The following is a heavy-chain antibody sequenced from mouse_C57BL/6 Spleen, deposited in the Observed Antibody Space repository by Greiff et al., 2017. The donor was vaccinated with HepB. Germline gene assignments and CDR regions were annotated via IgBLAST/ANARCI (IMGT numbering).Heavy chain of an antibody. CDR1: GYSITSGYY. D-gene: IGHD1-1*01. J-gene: IGHJ1*03. V-gene: IGHV3-6*01. CDR3: ARDRDTTVVGDWYFDV. Sequence: EVKLQESGPGLVKPSQSLSLTCSVTGYSITSGYYWNWIRQFPGNKLEWMGYISYDGSNNYNPSLKNRISITRDTSKNQFFLKLNSVTTEDTATYYCARDRDTTVVGDWYFDVWGTGTTVTVSS. CDR2: ISYDGSN.